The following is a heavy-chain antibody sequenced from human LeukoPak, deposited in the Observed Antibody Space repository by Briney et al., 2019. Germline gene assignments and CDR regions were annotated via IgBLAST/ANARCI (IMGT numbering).Heavy chain of an antibody. Sequence: GGSLRLSCRTSGFTFGDYAMSWVRQTPGKGLECVASINGRIIEYSASVKGRFSISRDDSRSTAYLQMNTLKIEDTAVYYCTRSRGTSMLYDWGQGTPVTVSS. V-gene: IGHV3-49*04. D-gene: IGHD2-8*01. CDR1: GFTFGDYA. J-gene: IGHJ4*02. CDR3: TRSRGTSMLYD. CDR2: INGRII.